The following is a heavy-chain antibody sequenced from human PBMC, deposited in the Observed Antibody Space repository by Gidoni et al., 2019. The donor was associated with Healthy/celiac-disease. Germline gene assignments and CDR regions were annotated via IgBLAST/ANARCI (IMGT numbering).Heavy chain of an antibody. Sequence: EVQLVESGGGLVKPGGSLRLSCAASGFTFISYSMNWVRQAPGKGLEWVSSISSSSSYIYYADSVKGRFTISRDNAKNSLYLQMNSLRAEDTAVYYCARESLKLRITMISRAGAFDIWGQGTMVTVSS. CDR2: ISSSSSYI. CDR3: ARESLKLRITMISRAGAFDI. J-gene: IGHJ3*02. D-gene: IGHD3-22*01. V-gene: IGHV3-21*01. CDR1: GFTFISYS.